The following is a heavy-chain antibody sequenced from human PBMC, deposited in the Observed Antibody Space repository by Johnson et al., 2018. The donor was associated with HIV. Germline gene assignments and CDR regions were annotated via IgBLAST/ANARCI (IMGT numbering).Heavy chain of an antibody. CDR1: GFSVTSKY. J-gene: IGHJ3*02. CDR3: AREGRGRIDAFDI. V-gene: IGHV3-66*01. Sequence: VQLVESGGGLVQPGGSLRLSCAASGFSVTSKYMSWVRQAPGKGLEWVSLINTGGDTYYADSVKGRFTISRDNSKNTLYLQMGSLRAEDMAVYYCAREGRGRIDAFDIWGQGTMVTVSS. CDR2: INTGGDT. D-gene: IGHD3-16*01.